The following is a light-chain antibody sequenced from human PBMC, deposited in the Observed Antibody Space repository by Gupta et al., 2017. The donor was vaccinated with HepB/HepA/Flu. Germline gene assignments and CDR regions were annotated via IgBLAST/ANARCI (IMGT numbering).Light chain of an antibody. CDR1: SSDVGTYNY. V-gene: IGLV2-14*03. J-gene: IGLJ2*01. CDR3: SSYTSFSTVI. CDR2: DVS. Sequence: QSALTQPASVSGSPGQSITISCTGTSSDVGTYNYVTWYQQHPGKAPKLMIYDVSSRPPGVSDRFSGSKSGNTASLTISGLQAEDEAGYYCSSYTSFSTVIFGGGTKLTVL.